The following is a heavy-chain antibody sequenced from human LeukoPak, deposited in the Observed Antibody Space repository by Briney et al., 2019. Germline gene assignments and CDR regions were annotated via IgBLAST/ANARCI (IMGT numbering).Heavy chain of an antibody. D-gene: IGHD6-19*01. CDR2: IYHSGST. CDR1: GGSISSGGYY. J-gene: IGHJ4*02. V-gene: IGHV4-30-2*01. CDR3: ARVGPRWQWLVPFDY. Sequence: SQTLSLTCTVSGGSISSGGYYWSWIRQPPGKGLEWIGYIYHSGSTNYNPSLKSRVTISVDTSKNQFSLKLSSVTAADTAVYYCARVGPRWQWLVPFDYWGQGTLVTVSS.